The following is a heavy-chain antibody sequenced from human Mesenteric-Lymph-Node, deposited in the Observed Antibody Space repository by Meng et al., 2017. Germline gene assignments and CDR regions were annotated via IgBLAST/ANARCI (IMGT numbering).Heavy chain of an antibody. Sequence: QVQLQEPGPRLVKPSQTLSLTCTVSGVSSSIGNHYWSWIRQHPGKGLEYIGYIYYSGSTYYNPSLKSRVIISVDTSKNQFSLRLNSVTAADTAVYYCASLYGDSSVWYLDLWGRGTLVTVSS. V-gene: IGHV4-31*03. CDR2: IYYSGST. CDR3: ASLYGDSSVWYLDL. J-gene: IGHJ2*01. CDR1: GVSSSIGNHY. D-gene: IGHD4-17*01.